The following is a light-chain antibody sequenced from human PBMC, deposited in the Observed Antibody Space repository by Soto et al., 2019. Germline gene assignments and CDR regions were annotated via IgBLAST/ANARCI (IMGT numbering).Light chain of an antibody. Sequence: QSVLTQPPSASGSPGQLVTISCFGTRCNIGNNNVTWYQQLPGTAPKLVIYSNNPRPSGVPYRISASKSGTSASLAISGLQAEDEADYYCASQTNSMDDYVFGTGTKLTVL. V-gene: IGLV1-44*01. CDR2: SNN. CDR1: RCNIGNNN. J-gene: IGLJ1*01. CDR3: ASQTNSMDDYV.